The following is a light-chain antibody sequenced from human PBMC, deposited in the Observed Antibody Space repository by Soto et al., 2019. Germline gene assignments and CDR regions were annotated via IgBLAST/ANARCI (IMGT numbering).Light chain of an antibody. CDR2: RNN. Sequence: QSVLTQPHSVSGAPGQRGTISCTGSSSNIGAGYDVHWYQQLPGTAPKLLIYRNNNRPSGVPDRFSGSKSGTSASLAITGLQAEDEADYYCQSYDSSLSVVFGGGTKVTVL. CDR1: SSNIGAGYD. J-gene: IGLJ2*01. V-gene: IGLV1-40*01. CDR3: QSYDSSLSVV.